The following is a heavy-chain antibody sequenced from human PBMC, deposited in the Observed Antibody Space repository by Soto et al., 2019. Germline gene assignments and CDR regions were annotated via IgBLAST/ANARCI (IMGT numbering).Heavy chain of an antibody. D-gene: IGHD1-26*01. J-gene: IGHJ3*02. CDR3: ARQVFTHRSSYYDAFDI. CDR1: AGSISSYY. Sequence: SETLSLTCTVSAGSISSYYWSWIRQPPGKGLEWIGYIYYSGSTNDNPSLKSRVAISVDTSKNQFSLKLSSVTAADTAVYYCARQVFTHRSSYYDAFDIWGQGTMVTVSS. V-gene: IGHV4-59*08. CDR2: IYYSGST.